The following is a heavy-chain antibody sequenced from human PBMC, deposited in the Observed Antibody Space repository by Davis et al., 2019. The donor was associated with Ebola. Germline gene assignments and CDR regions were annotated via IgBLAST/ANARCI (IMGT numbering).Heavy chain of an antibody. V-gene: IGHV3-30*03. CDR2: ISYDGSSK. Sequence: GESLKISCAASGFTFSSYGMHWVRQAPGKGLEWVAAISYDGSSKFYADSVKGRFTMSRDNSKNTVHVQMNGLRAEDTAVYYCARGVDSTRDFDYWGQGTLVTVSS. CDR1: GFTFSSYG. CDR3: ARGVDSTRDFDY. J-gene: IGHJ4*02. D-gene: IGHD5-18*01.